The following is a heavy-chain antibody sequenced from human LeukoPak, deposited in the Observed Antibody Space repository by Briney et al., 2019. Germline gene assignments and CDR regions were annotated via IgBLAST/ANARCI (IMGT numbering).Heavy chain of an antibody. CDR1: GFTFSSYS. J-gene: IGHJ6*02. CDR3: ARRDYYYYGMDV. Sequence: PGGSLRLSCAASGFTFSSYSMNWVRQAPGRGLEWVSYISGGSSAIYYADSVKGRFTISRDNAENSLYLQMNSLRAEDTAVYYCARRDYYYYGMDVWGQGTTVTVSS. V-gene: IGHV3-48*04. CDR2: ISGGSSAI.